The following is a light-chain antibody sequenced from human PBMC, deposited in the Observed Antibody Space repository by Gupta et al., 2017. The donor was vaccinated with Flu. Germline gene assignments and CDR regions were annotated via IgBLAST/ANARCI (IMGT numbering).Light chain of an antibody. CDR2: VDS. V-gene: IGLV3-21*02. CDR1: NIASKT. Sequence: SVLTQPPSVSLAPGQTARITCGGGNIASKTVHWYKKKTGQAPVLVVYVDSDRPSGTPERFSGSNSGNTATLTISGVEAEDEADYYGHAWDGSDDCGLVGGGTKLTVL. CDR3: HAWDGSDDCGL. J-gene: IGLJ2*01.